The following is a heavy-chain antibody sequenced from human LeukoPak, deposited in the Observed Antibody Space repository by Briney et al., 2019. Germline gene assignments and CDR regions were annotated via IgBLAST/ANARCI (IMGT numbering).Heavy chain of an antibody. J-gene: IGHJ5*02. CDR2: INHSGST. D-gene: IGHD2-2*01. Sequence: SETLSLTCAVYGGSFSGYYWSWIRQPPGNGLEWIGEINHSGSTNYNPSLKSRVTISVDTSKNQFSLKLSSVTAADTAVYYCARSYGSTSWFDPWGQGTLVTVSS. CDR3: ARSYGSTSWFDP. CDR1: GGSFSGYY. V-gene: IGHV4-34*01.